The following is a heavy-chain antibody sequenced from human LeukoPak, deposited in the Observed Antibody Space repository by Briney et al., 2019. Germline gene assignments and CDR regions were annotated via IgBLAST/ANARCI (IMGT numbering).Heavy chain of an antibody. J-gene: IGHJ5*02. D-gene: IGHD3-10*01. CDR2: INTNTGNP. V-gene: IGHV7-4-1*02. Sequence: ASLKLCCKASGYTFTTYAMNWVRQASGQGLQWIQSINTNTGNPTYAQGFTGRFVFSLDTSVSTAYLQISSLKADDTAVFYCARANLWFGELGWIDPWGQGTQVTVSS. CDR3: ARANLWFGELGWIDP. CDR1: GYTFTTYA.